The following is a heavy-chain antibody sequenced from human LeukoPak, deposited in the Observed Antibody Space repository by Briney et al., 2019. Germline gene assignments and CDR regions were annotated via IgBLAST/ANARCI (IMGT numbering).Heavy chain of an antibody. V-gene: IGHV1-69*05. Sequence: EASVKVSCKASVGTFSSYAISWVRQAPGQGLEWMGRIIPIFGTANYVQKFQGRVTITTDESTSTAYMELSSLRSKDTAVYYCARDEDYRIFDYWGQGTLVSVSS. D-gene: IGHD4-11*01. CDR2: IIPIFGTA. CDR3: ARDEDYRIFDY. J-gene: IGHJ4*02. CDR1: VGTFSSYA.